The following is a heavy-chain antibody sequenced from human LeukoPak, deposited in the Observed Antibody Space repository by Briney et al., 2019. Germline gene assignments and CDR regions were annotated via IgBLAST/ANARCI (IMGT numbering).Heavy chain of an antibody. CDR1: GLNFSSYG. CDR2: ISPTSSYI. D-gene: IGHD3-16*01. J-gene: IGHJ5*02. Sequence: GGSLRLSCATSGLNFSSYGMNWVRQAPGKGLEWVSFISPTSSYIFYTDSVKGRFTISRDNAKNSLFLQMDSLGAEDTAVYYCAAEGEGWFDPWGQGTLVTVSS. CDR3: AAEGEGWFDP. V-gene: IGHV3-21*01.